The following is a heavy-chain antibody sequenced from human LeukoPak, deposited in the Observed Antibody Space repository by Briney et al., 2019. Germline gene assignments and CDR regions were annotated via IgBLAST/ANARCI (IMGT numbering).Heavy chain of an antibody. CDR3: ARDPYYGDYVV. J-gene: IGHJ4*02. Sequence: PGGXLRLSCAASGFTFSSYEMNWVRQAPGKGLEWVSYISSSGSTIYYADSVKGRFTISRDKTKNSLYLQMNSLRAEDTAVYYCARDPYYGDYVVWGQGTLVTVSS. V-gene: IGHV3-48*03. D-gene: IGHD4-17*01. CDR2: ISSSGSTI. CDR1: GFTFSSYE.